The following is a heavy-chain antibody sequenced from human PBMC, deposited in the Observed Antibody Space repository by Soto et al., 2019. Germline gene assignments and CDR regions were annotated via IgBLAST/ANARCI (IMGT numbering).Heavy chain of an antibody. J-gene: IGHJ4*02. V-gene: IGHV1-46*01. D-gene: IGHD6-13*01. CDR1: GYTFTSYY. CDR3: ARVSSWSCFDY. CDR2: INPSGGST. Sequence: GASVKVSCKASGYTFTSYYMHWVRQAPGQGLEWMGIINPSGGSTSYAQKFQGRFTMTRDTSTSTVYMELSSLRFEDTAVYYCARVSSWSCFDYWGQGALVTVSS.